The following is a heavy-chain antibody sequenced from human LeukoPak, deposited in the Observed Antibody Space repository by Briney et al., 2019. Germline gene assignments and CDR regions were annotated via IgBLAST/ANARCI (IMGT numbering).Heavy chain of an antibody. Sequence: SETLSLTCAVYGGSFSGYYWSWIRQPPGKGLEWIGEINHSGSTNYNPSLKSRVTISVATSNNQSSLKLITMTVADPAVPYTARIKVRTLAAANIYYCYGIDVWRQGTTVTVPS. CDR2: INHSGST. D-gene: IGHD6-13*01. CDR1: GGSFSGYY. J-gene: IGHJ6*02. CDR3: ARIKVRTLAAANIYYCYGIDV. V-gene: IGHV4-34*01.